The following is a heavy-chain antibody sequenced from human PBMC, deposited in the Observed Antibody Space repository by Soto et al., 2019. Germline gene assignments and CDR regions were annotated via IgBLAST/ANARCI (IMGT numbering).Heavy chain of an antibody. D-gene: IGHD6-19*01. CDR3: ARAISGSVT. CDR1: GITYNTYA. J-gene: IGHJ1*01. CDR2: INAGNGDT. V-gene: IGHV1-3*01. Sequence: QVQLVQSGPEMKKPGASVKLSCKASGITYNTYAIHWVRQAPGQGLEWMGWINAGNGDTRISQNFQGRVTLTRDTSASTVYMDLDSLKSAYTGVYSCARAISGSVTWGQGTLVTVSS.